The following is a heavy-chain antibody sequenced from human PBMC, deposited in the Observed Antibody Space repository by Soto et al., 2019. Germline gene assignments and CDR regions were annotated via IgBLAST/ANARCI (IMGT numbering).Heavy chain of an antibody. CDR3: TKDRHPDGIWSVDC. D-gene: IGHD3-3*01. V-gene: IGHV3-23*01. J-gene: IGHJ4*02. CDR1: GFTFSTYT. CDR2: FYGGGSTST. Sequence: QLLESGGNLVQPGGSLRLSCAAAGFTFSTYTMSWVRQAPGKGPEWVAGFYGGGSTSTFYADSVKGRFTISRDNSKNMLFLQMNSLRAEDTSVYYCTKDRHPDGIWSVDCWGQGTLVTVSS.